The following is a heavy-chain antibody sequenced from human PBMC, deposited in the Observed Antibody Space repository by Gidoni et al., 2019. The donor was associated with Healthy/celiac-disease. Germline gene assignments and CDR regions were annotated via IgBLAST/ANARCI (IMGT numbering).Heavy chain of an antibody. CDR2: IFSNFEK. V-gene: IGHV2-26*01. D-gene: IGHD1-26*01. CDR3: ARIPLFGSYYWFDP. CDR1: GFSLSNARMG. Sequence: QVTLKESGPVLVKPTETLTLTCTVSGFSLSNARMGVSWIRQPPGKALEWLAHIFSNFEKSYSTSLKSRLTISKDTSKSQVVLTMTKMDPVDTATYYCARIPLFGSYYWFDPWGQGTLVTVSS. J-gene: IGHJ5*02.